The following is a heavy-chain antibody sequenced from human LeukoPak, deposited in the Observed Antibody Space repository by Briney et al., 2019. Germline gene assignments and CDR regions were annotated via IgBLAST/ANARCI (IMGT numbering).Heavy chain of an antibody. V-gene: IGHV1-69*05. CDR2: IIPIFSTA. CDR1: GGTFSRYA. J-gene: IGHJ3*02. Sequence: GASVKVSCKASGGTFSRYAISWVRQAPGQGLEWMGRIIPIFSTANYAQKFQGRVTVTTDESTSTAYMELSSLRSEDTAVYYCARDQEAYYYGSGSSLYIWGQGTMVTVSS. CDR3: ARDQEAYYYGSGSSLYI. D-gene: IGHD3-10*01.